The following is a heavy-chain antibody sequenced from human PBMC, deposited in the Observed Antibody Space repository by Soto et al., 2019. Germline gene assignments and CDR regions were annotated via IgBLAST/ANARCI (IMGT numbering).Heavy chain of an antibody. V-gene: IGHV3-33*01. CDR2: IWYRGRDI. CDR1: GFTFSDYV. J-gene: IGHJ4*02. D-gene: IGHD1-26*01. Sequence: GGSLRLSCAASGFTFSDYVMHWVRQAPGKGLEWVAVIWYRGRDIFYADSVKGRFTISRDNSKNTLYLQLNSLRAEDTAVYYCARDQGGQSGNFIFDNWGQGTLVTVSS. CDR3: ARDQGGQSGNFIFDN.